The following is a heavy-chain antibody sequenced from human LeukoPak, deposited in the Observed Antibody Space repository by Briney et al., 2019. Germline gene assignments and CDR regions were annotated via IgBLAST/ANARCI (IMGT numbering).Heavy chain of an antibody. CDR2: ISYSGNT. Sequence: PSDTLSLTCAVSGYSISNSNWWGWIRQPPGKGLEWIGCISYSGNTYYNPSLKSRVTMSVDTSKNQFSLKLSSVTAVDTAMYYCARRVIGGYYNDYWGQGTLVTVSS. D-gene: IGHD3-22*01. J-gene: IGHJ4*02. CDR1: GYSISNSNW. CDR3: ARRVIGGYYNDY. V-gene: IGHV4-28*01.